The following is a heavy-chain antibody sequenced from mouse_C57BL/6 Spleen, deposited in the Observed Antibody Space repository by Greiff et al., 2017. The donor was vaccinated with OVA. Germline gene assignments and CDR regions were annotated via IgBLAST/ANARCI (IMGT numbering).Heavy chain of an antibody. D-gene: IGHD2-4*01. CDR1: GYTFPSYW. V-gene: IGHV1-64*01. J-gene: IGHJ3*01. Sequence: VQLQQPGAELVKPGASVKLSCKASGYTFPSYWLHWVKQRPGQGLEWIGMIHPNSGSTNYNEKFKSTATLTVDKSSSTAYMQLSSLTSEDSAVYYCARDFYDYDAWFADWGQGTLVTVSA. CDR3: ARDFYDYDAWFAD. CDR2: IHPNSGST.